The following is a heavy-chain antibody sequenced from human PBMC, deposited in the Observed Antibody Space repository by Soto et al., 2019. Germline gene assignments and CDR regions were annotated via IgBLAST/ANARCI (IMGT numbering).Heavy chain of an antibody. CDR1: GYTFTSYY. D-gene: IGHD3-16*01. J-gene: IGHJ3*02. CDR2: INPSGGST. Sequence: ASVKVSCKASGYTFTSYYMHWVRQAPGQGLEWMGIINPSGGSTSYAQKFQGRVTVTRDTSTSTVYMELSSLRSEDTAVYYCARSAPQFTSLFAFDIWGQGTMVTVSS. CDR3: ARSAPQFTSLFAFDI. V-gene: IGHV1-46*01.